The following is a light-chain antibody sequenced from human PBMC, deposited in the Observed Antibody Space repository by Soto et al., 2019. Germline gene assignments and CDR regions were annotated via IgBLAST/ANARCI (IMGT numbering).Light chain of an antibody. CDR1: SSNIGSNT. CDR2: SNN. CDR3: AAWDDSLNGRYV. J-gene: IGLJ1*01. V-gene: IGLV1-44*01. Sequence: QSVLTQPPSASGTPGQRVTISCSGSSSNIGSNTVNWYQQLPGTAPKLLIYSNNQRPSGVPDRFSGSKSGTSASLAISGLQSEYEADYYCAAWDDSLNGRYVFGTGTKLTVL.